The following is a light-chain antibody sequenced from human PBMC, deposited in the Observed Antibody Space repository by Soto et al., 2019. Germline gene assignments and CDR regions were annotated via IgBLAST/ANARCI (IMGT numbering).Light chain of an antibody. Sequence: QSVLTQPASVSGSPGQSITISCTGTSSDVGSDNLVSWYQQHPGKAPKLMIYEGSKRPSGVSNRFSGSKSGNTASLTISGLQVEDEADYYCCSYAGSSTFVVFGGGTKLTVL. J-gene: IGLJ2*01. CDR3: CSYAGSSTFVV. CDR2: EGS. CDR1: SSDVGSDNL. V-gene: IGLV2-23*01.